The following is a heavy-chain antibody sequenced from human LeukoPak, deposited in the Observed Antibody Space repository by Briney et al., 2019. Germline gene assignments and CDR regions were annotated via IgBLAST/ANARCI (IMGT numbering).Heavy chain of an antibody. J-gene: IGHJ4*02. D-gene: IGHD5-18*01. CDR3: ASRVRQLWFFDY. CDR2: IYYSGST. Sequence: KTSETLSLTCTVSGGSVSSYYWSWIRQPPGKGLEWIGYIYYSGSTNYNPSLKSRVTISVDTSKNQFSLKLSSVTAADTAVYYCASRVRQLWFFDYWGQGTLVTVSS. CDR1: GGSVSSYY. V-gene: IGHV4-59*02.